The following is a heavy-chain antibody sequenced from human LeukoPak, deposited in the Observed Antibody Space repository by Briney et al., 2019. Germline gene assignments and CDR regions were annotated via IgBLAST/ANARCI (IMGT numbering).Heavy chain of an antibody. CDR2: IYHSGST. CDR1: GYSISSGYY. D-gene: IGHD6-19*01. Sequence: SETLSLTCAVSGYSISSGYYWGWIRQPPGKGLEWIGSIYHSGSTYYNPSLKSRVTISVDTSKNQFSLKLSSVTAADTAVYYCARHAIAVRNYYYVDVWGKGTTVTVSS. J-gene: IGHJ6*03. V-gene: IGHV4-38-2*01. CDR3: ARHAIAVRNYYYVDV.